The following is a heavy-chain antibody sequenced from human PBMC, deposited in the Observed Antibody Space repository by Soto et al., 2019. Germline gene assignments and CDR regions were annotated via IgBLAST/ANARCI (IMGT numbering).Heavy chain of an antibody. V-gene: IGHV3-74*01. J-gene: IGHJ4*02. CDR2: IKYDESST. CDR1: GFTFRNYW. D-gene: IGHD1-26*01. Sequence: EVQLVESGGGLVQPGGSLRLSCAASGFTFRNYWMHWVRQAPGKGLVWVSRIKYDESSTNYADSVYGRFTISRDNAKNTVELQMNSLRGEDTAVYYCARGGWGAYYLDSWGQGTLVTVSS. CDR3: ARGGWGAYYLDS.